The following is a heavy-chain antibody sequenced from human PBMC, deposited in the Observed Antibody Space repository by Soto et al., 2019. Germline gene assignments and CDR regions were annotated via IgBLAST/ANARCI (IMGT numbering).Heavy chain of an antibody. CDR3: ARNAYYDFWSGLGY. J-gene: IGHJ4*02. CDR2: IWYDGSNK. Sequence: QVQLVESGGGVVQPGKSLRLSCAASGFTFSSYGMNWVRQAPGKGLEWVAIIWYDGSNKYYADSVKGRFTISRDNSKNTLYLQMNSLRAEDTAVYYCARNAYYDFWSGLGYWGQGTLVTVSS. V-gene: IGHV3-33*01. CDR1: GFTFSSYG. D-gene: IGHD3-3*01.